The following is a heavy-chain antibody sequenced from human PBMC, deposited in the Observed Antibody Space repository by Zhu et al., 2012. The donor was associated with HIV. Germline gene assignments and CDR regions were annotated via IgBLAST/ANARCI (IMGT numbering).Heavy chain of an antibody. V-gene: IGHV4-30-4*08. J-gene: IGHJ5*02. CDR2: IYYSGNA. CDR3: ARTRESGNYYGGVSWFDP. CDR1: GGSIISGGHY. D-gene: IGHD1-26*01. Sequence: QVQLQESGPRLVKPSQTLSLTCIVSGGSIISGGHYWSWVRQTPGRGLEWIASIYYSGNAYYNASLKSRGTVSVDKSRNRFSLILTSVTAADTAVYYCARTRESGNYYGGVSWFDPGAREPWSPSP.